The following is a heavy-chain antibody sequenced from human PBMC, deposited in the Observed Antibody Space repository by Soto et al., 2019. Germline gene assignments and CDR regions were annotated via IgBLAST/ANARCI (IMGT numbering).Heavy chain of an antibody. CDR3: ARGRTWGARDFDY. CDR1: GYTFNTYA. Sequence: QVQLVQSGAEVKRPGASVRVSCKASGYTFNTYAISWVRQAPRQGLEWMGGISAYNGHADYAQKFQVRVTMTTDTSTNTVSMELRGLISDDTATYYCARGRTWGARDFDYWGQGTLVTVSS. V-gene: IGHV1-18*01. D-gene: IGHD3-16*01. J-gene: IGHJ4*02. CDR2: ISAYNGHA.